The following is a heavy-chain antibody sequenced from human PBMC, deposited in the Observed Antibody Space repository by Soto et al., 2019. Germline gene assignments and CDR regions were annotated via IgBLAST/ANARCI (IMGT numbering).Heavy chain of an antibody. J-gene: IGHJ4*02. Sequence: GGSLRLSCAASGFTFSSYAMSWVRQAPGKGLEWVSAFRGDGTGAHYADSVKGRFTISRDNSKNSLYLHMNSLRAEDTAVYYCAKELHTSSGWSQVIYWGQGTLVTVSS. CDR2: FRGDGTGA. CDR3: AKELHTSSGWSQVIY. D-gene: IGHD6-19*01. CDR1: GFTFSSYA. V-gene: IGHV3-23*01.